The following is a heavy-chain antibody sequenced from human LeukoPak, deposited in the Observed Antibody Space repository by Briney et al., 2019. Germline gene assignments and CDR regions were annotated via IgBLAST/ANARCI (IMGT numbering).Heavy chain of an antibody. V-gene: IGHV4-34*01. J-gene: IGHJ3*02. CDR1: GGSFSGYY. CDR2: INHSGST. CDR3: ASGLGSGSYDAFDI. D-gene: IGHD3-10*01. Sequence: SSETLSLTCAVYGGSFSGYYWSWIRQPPGKGLEWIGGINHSGSTNYNPPLKSRVTISVDTSKNQFSLKLSSVTAADTAVYYCASGLGSGSYDAFDIWGQGTMVTVSS.